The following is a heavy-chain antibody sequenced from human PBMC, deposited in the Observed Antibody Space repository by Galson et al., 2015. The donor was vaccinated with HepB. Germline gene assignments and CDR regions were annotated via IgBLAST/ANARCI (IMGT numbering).Heavy chain of an antibody. D-gene: IGHD6-6*01. Sequence: SLRLSCAASGFTFSTYAMSWVRQAPGKGLEWVSSIYESVGRTHYADSVKGRLTNSRDNSKNTLDLKMNRLRADDTAVYYCAKFLDTVLDLEYTAFGFWGQGTMLTVSS. V-gene: IGHV3-23*01. CDR2: IYESVGRT. CDR1: GFTFSTYA. CDR3: AKFLDTVLDLEYTAFGF. J-gene: IGHJ3*01.